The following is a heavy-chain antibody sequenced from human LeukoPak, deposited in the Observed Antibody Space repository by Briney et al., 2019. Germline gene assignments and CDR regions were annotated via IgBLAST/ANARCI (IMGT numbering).Heavy chain of an antibody. CDR3: ARENFQY. CDR1: GFTFSSYW. Sequence: PGGSLRLSCAASGFTFSSYWMNWVRQAPGKGLEWVANTKPDGSDESYVDSVKGRFTISRDNAKNSLYLQMSSLRAEDTAVYYCARENFQYWAQGTLVTVSS. J-gene: IGHJ4*02. CDR2: TKPDGSDE. V-gene: IGHV3-7*04.